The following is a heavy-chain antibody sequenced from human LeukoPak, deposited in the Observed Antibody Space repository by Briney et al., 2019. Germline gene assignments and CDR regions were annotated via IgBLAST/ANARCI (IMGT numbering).Heavy chain of an antibody. CDR3: ARGGSDYDILPEY. D-gene: IGHD3-9*01. Sequence: PSETLSLTCAVSGGSISSGGYSWSWVRQPPGKGLEWIGYIYHSGSTYYNPSLKSRVTISVDRSKNQFSLKLSSVTAADTAVYYCARGGSDYDILPEYWGRGTLVTVSS. CDR2: IYHSGST. V-gene: IGHV4-30-2*01. CDR1: GGSISSGGYS. J-gene: IGHJ4*02.